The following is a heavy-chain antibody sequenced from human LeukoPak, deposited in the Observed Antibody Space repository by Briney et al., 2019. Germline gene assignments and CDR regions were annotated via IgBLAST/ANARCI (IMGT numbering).Heavy chain of an antibody. CDR2: IYSGGST. CDR1: GFTFSSYA. D-gene: IGHD5-18*01. V-gene: IGHV3-53*01. Sequence: PWGSLRLSCAASGFTFSSYAMSWVRQAPGKGLEWVPVIYSGGSTYYADSVKGRFTIFRDNSKNTLYLQMNSLRAEDTAVYYCARDSAADTAIDWGQGTLVTVSS. CDR3: ARDSAADTAID. J-gene: IGHJ4*02.